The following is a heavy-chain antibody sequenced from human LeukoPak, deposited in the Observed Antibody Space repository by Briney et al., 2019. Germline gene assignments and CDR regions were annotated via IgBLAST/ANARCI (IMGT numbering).Heavy chain of an antibody. D-gene: IGHD1-1*01. J-gene: IGHJ4*02. Sequence: GGSLRLSCAASGFTFSSHWMHWVRQAPGKGLVWVSRINSDGSGTSYADSVKGRFTISRDNAKNTLYLQMNSLRAEDTAVYYCARALGRGRYFDYWGQGTLVTVST. V-gene: IGHV3-74*01. CDR2: INSDGSGT. CDR3: ARALGRGRYFDY. CDR1: GFTFSSHW.